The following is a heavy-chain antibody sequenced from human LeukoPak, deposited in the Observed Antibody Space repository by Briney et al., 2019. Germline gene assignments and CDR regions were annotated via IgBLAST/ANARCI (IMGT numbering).Heavy chain of an antibody. J-gene: IGHJ4*02. CDR3: AREDWNYDGYFDY. CDR2: IAISGTYI. D-gene: IGHD1-7*01. Sequence: PGGSLRLSCAASGFILSDYNMNWVRQAPGKGLEWVSFIAISGTYITYADSVKGRFTISRDNSKNTLYLQMNSLRAEDTAVYYCAREDWNYDGYFDYWGQGTLVTVSS. V-gene: IGHV3-21*01. CDR1: GFILSDYN.